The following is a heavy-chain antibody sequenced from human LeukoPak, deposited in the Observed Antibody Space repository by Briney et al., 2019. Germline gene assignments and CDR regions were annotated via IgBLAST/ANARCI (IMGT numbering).Heavy chain of an antibody. D-gene: IGHD6-19*01. CDR1: GYSISSGYY. CDR2: IYHSGST. J-gene: IGHJ4*02. Sequence: SETLSLTCTVSGYSISSGYYWGWIRQPPGKGLEWIGNIYHSGSTYYNPSLKSRVTISVDTSKNQFSLKLSSVTAADTAVYYCARGAAVAPRPFDYWGQGTLVTVSS. V-gene: IGHV4-38-2*02. CDR3: ARGAAVAPRPFDY.